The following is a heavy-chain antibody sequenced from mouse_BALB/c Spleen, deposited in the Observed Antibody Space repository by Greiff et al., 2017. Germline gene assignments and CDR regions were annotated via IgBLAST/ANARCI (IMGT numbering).Heavy chain of an antibody. D-gene: IGHD2-1*01. J-gene: IGHJ4*01. Sequence: VQLQQSGTVLARPGASVKMSCKASGYTFTSYWMHWVKQRPGQGLEWIGAIYPGNSDTSYNQKFKGKAKLTAVTSTSTAYMELSSLTNEDSAVYYCTRSGNYQADYAMDYWGQGTSVTVSS. CDR1: GYTFTSYW. V-gene: IGHV1-5*01. CDR2: IYPGNSDT. CDR3: TRSGNYQADYAMDY.